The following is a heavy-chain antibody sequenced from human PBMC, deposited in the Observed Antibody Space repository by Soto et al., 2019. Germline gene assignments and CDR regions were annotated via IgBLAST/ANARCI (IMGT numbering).Heavy chain of an antibody. CDR3: AGSLVGATIDYFDY. V-gene: IGHV1-69*06. CDR1: GGTFSSYA. Sequence: GASVKVSCKASGGTFSSYAISWVRQAPGQGLEWMGGIIPIFGTANYAQKFQGRVTITADKSTSTAYMELSSLRSEDTAVYYCAGSLVGATIDYFDYWGQGTIVTV. CDR2: IIPIFGTA. D-gene: IGHD1-26*01. J-gene: IGHJ4*02.